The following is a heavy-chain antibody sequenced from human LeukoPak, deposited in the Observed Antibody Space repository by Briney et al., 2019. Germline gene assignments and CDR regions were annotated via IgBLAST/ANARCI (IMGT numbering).Heavy chain of an antibody. V-gene: IGHV3-23*01. CDR3: ARAPKWFGELLPFDY. CDR2: ISGSGGST. D-gene: IGHD3-10*01. J-gene: IGHJ4*02. Sequence: GGSLRLSCAASGFTFSSYGMSWVRQAPGKGLEWVSAISGSGGSTYYADSVKGRFTISRDNAKNSLYLQMNSLRAEDTAVYYCARAPKWFGELLPFDYWGQGTLVTVSS. CDR1: GFTFSSYG.